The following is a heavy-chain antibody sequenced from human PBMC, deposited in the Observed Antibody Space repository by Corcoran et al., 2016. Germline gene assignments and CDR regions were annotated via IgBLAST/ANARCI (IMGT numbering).Heavy chain of an antibody. CDR2: IIPIFGTA. Sequence: QVQLVQSGAEVKKPGSSVKVSCKASGGTFSSYAISWVRQAPGQGLEWMGGIIPIFGTANYAQKFQGRVTITADESTSTAYMELSSLSSEDTAVYYCARAGDYYDSSGYYFSEYWFDPWGQGTLVTVSS. CDR3: ARAGDYYDSSGYYFSEYWFDP. J-gene: IGHJ5*02. V-gene: IGHV1-69*01. CDR1: GGTFSSYA. D-gene: IGHD3-22*01.